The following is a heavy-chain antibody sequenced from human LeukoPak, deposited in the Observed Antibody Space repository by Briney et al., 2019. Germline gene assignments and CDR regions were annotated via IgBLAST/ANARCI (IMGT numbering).Heavy chain of an antibody. CDR2: IIPIFGTA. V-gene: IGHV1-69*06. CDR3: ARYMTAVVVTAIQREDDAFDI. Sequence: SVKVSCKASGGTFSSYAISWVRQAPGQGLQWMGGIIPIFGTANYAQKFQGRVTIIADKSTSTAYMELSSLRSEDTAVYYCARYMTAVVVTAIQREDDAFDIWGQGTMVTVSS. J-gene: IGHJ3*02. CDR1: GGTFSSYA. D-gene: IGHD2-21*02.